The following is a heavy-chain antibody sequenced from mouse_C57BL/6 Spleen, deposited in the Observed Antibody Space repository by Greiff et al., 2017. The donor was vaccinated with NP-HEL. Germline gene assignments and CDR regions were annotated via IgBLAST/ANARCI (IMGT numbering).Heavy chain of an antibody. CDR1: GFTFSDYG. CDR2: ISSGSSTI. Sequence: EVKVVESGGGLVKPGGSLKLSCAASGFTFSDYGMHWVRQAPEKGLEWVADISSGSSTIYYADTVKGRFTISRDNAKNTLFLQMTSLRSEDTAMYYCARTSKDWYFDVWGTGTTVTVSS. CDR3: ARTSKDWYFDV. J-gene: IGHJ1*03. V-gene: IGHV5-17*01. D-gene: IGHD1-3*01.